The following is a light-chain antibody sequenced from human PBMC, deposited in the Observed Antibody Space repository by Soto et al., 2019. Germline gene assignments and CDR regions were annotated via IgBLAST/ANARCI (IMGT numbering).Light chain of an antibody. J-gene: IGLJ2*01. CDR1: NSDVGAYDY. Sequence: QSALTQPASVAESPGQSITISCTGTNSDVGAYDYVSWYQQHPGKAPKLILYEVSNRSSGVSNRFSGSKSGNTASLTISGLQPEDEADYYCSSYTSSLTLVIFGGGTQLTVL. CDR3: SSYTSSLTLVI. CDR2: EVS. V-gene: IGLV2-14*01.